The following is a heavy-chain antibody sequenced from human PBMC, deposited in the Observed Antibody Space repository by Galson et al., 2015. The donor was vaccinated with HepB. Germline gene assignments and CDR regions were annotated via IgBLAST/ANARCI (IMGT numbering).Heavy chain of an antibody. J-gene: IGHJ4*02. Sequence: SLRLSCAASGFTFSDYYMSWIRQAPGKGLEWVSYISSSSSYTNYADSVKGRFTISRDNAKNSLYLQMNSLRAEDTAVYYCARDGRSIAAAVHDYWGQGTLVTVSS. CDR1: GFTFSDYY. D-gene: IGHD6-13*01. V-gene: IGHV3-11*05. CDR3: ARDGRSIAAAVHDY. CDR2: ISSSSSYT.